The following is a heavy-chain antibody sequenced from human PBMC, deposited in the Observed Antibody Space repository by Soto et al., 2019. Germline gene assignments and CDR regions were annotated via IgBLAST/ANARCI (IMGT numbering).Heavy chain of an antibody. CDR2: IRPSGGSA. Sequence: EVQLLESGGDLVQPGGSLRLSCAASGFTFSNYAMSWVRQAPVKGLEWVSAIRPSGGSAYYADSVKGRFTTSRYNSKNTLYLQMNSLRAEDTALYYCVKQALKQCSGGTCYQAYLGQGTLVTVSS. J-gene: IGHJ4*02. CDR3: VKQALKQCSGGTCYQAY. V-gene: IGHV3-23*01. CDR1: GFTFSNYA. D-gene: IGHD2-15*01.